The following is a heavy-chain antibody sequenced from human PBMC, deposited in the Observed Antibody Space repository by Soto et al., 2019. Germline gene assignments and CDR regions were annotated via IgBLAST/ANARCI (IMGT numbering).Heavy chain of an antibody. Sequence: QVQLVQSGAEVKKPGSSVKVSCKASGGTFSSYAISWVRQAPGQGPEWVGGIIPIFGTPNYAQKFQDRVTITADESTSTAYMELSSLRSEDTAVYYCASPPSGYYYVRYFDLWGRGTLVTVSS. D-gene: IGHD3-22*01. CDR1: GGTFSSYA. V-gene: IGHV1-69*01. CDR3: ASPPSGYYYVRYFDL. J-gene: IGHJ2*01. CDR2: IIPIFGTP.